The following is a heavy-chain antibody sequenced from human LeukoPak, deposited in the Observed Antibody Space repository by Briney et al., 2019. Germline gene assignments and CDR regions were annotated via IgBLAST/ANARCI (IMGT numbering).Heavy chain of an antibody. CDR2: IKQDGSEK. V-gene: IGHV3-7*05. J-gene: IGHJ5*01. Sequence: PGGSLRLSCAASGFAFSRSWMNWVRQAPGKGLEWVANIKQDGSEKYYVGSVKGRFTISRDNAKNTLYLQMNSLRAEDTAVYYCATDFPKFASWGQGTLVTVSS. CDR1: GFAFSRSW. CDR3: ATDFPKFAS.